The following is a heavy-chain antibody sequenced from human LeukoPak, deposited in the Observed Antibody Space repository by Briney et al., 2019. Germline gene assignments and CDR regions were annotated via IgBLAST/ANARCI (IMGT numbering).Heavy chain of an antibody. Sequence: SETLSLTCTVPGXSISYYYWSWIRQPPGKGLEWIGYIYYSGNTYYNPSLKSRVSISVDTSKNQFSLNLSSVTAADTAVYYCARQFLSADTAMLYWGQGALVTVSS. V-gene: IGHV4-59*08. CDR1: GXSISYYY. J-gene: IGHJ4*02. D-gene: IGHD5-18*01. CDR3: ARQFLSADTAMLY. CDR2: IYYSGNT.